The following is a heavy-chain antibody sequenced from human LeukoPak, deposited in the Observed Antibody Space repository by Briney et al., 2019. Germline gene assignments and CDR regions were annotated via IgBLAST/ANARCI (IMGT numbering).Heavy chain of an antibody. CDR1: GFTFSSYA. V-gene: IGHV3-72*01. Sequence: GGSLRLSCAASGFTFSSYAMSWVRQAPGKGLEWVGRISNRANSYTTEYATSVKGRFTISRDDSKDSLYLQMNDLKTEDTAVYHCTRGYSGVSIYAFDVWGQGTMVTVSS. J-gene: IGHJ3*01. D-gene: IGHD5-12*01. CDR2: ISNRANSYTT. CDR3: TRGYSGVSIYAFDV.